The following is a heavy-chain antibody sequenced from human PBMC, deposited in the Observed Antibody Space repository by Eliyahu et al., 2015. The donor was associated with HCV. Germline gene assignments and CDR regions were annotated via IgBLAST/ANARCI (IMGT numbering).Heavy chain of an antibody. J-gene: IGHJ5*02. CDR2: IYYSGSA. CDR1: GDSISTYX. CDR3: ARGARYSSGWFDP. D-gene: IGHD6-19*01. V-gene: IGHV4-59*01. Sequence: QVQLQXSGPGLVKPSETLSLTCTVSGDSISTYXWTWIRQTPGSGLEWIGYIYYSGSANYNPSLKSRVTISLDTSNNQFSLKLSSVTAADTAVYYCARGARYSSGWFDPWGQGTLVTVSS.